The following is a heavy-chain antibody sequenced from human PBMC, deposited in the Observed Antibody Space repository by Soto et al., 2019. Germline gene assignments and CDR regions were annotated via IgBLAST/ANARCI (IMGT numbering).Heavy chain of an antibody. J-gene: IGHJ5*02. CDR3: AKDGGSSGWYNWFDP. V-gene: IGHV3-23*01. CDR2: ISGSGGST. Sequence: EVQLLESGGGLVQSGGSLRLSCAASGFTFSSYAMSWVRQAPGKGLEWVSAISGSGGSTYYADSVKGRFTISRDNSKNTLYLQMNSLRAEDTAVYYCAKDGGSSGWYNWFDPWGQGTLVTVSS. CDR1: GFTFSSYA. D-gene: IGHD6-19*01.